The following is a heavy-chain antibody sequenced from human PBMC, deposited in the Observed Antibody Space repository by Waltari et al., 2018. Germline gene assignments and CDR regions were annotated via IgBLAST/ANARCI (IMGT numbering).Heavy chain of an antibody. CDR1: GGSISSGGYS. D-gene: IGHD3-22*01. Sequence: QLQLQESGSGLVKPSQTLSLTCAVSGGSISSGGYSWSWIRQPPGKGLEWIGYIYHSGRTYYNPSLKSRVTISVDRSKNQFSLKLSSVTAADTAVYYCAGSKKTTYYYDSSNNWFDPWGQGTLVTVSS. V-gene: IGHV4-30-2*01. CDR2: IYHSGRT. J-gene: IGHJ5*02. CDR3: AGSKKTTYYYDSSNNWFDP.